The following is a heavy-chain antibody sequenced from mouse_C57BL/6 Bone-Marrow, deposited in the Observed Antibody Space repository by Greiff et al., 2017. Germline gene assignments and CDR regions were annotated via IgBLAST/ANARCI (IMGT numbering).Heavy chain of an antibody. J-gene: IGHJ3*01. CDR2: IYPGSGST. D-gene: IGHD2-5*01. CDR1: GYTFTSYW. V-gene: IGHV1-55*01. Sequence: QVQLQQSGAELVKPGASVKMSCKASGYTFTSYWITWVKQRPGQGLEWIGDIYPGSGSTNYNEKFKSKATLTVDTASSTAYMQLSSLTSEDSAVYYCAYSSGAYWGQGTLVTVSA. CDR3: AYSSGAY.